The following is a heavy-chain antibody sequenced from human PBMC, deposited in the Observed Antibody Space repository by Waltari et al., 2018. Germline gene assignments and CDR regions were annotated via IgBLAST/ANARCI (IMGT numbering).Heavy chain of an antibody. CDR3: ARDARITIFGVVTAYYMDV. V-gene: IGHV3-72*01. CDR1: GFTFSDHY. Sequence: EVQLVESGGGLVQPGGSLRLSCAASGFTFSDHYMDWVRQAPGKGLEWVGRTRNKANSYTTEYAASVKGRFTISRDDSKNSLYLQMNSLKTEDTAVYYCARDARITIFGVVTAYYMDVWGKGTTVTVSS. CDR2: TRNKANSYTT. D-gene: IGHD3-3*01. J-gene: IGHJ6*03.